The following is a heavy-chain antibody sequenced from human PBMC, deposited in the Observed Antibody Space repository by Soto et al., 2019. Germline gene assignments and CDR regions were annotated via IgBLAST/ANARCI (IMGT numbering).Heavy chain of an antibody. CDR1: GVSFSGTA. CDR2: IRRKTKGSAT. Sequence: PGGSLRLACAASGVSFSGTADDWGGQAAGKGREWVGRIRRKTKGSATAYAASVKGRFTISRDDSNNTAYLHMSSLKTEDTALYYCTRPAKVGDTVFLNDFWGQGTLVTVSS. V-gene: IGHV3-73*01. J-gene: IGHJ4*02. D-gene: IGHD6-6*01. CDR3: TRPAKVGDTVFLNDF.